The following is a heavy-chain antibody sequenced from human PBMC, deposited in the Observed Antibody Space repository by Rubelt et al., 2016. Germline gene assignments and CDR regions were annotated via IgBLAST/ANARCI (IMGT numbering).Heavy chain of an antibody. D-gene: IGHD5-18*01. CDR3: AKGYSYGYGLFDY. J-gene: IGHJ4*02. CDR2: ISGSGGST. Sequence: MSWVRQAPGKGLEWVSAISGSGGSTYYADSVKGRFTISRDNSKNTLYLQMNSLRAEDTAVYYCAKGYSYGYGLFDYWGQGTLVTVSS. V-gene: IGHV3-23*01.